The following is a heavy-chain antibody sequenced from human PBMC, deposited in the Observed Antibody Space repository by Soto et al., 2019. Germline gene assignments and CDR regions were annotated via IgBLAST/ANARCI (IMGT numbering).Heavy chain of an antibody. CDR2: ISGNGGST. D-gene: IGHD2-8*01. J-gene: IGHJ6*03. CDR1: GFTFSSYA. V-gene: IGHV3-64*01. Sequence: GGSLRLSCAASGFTFSSYAMSWVRQAPGKGLEYVSAISGNGGSTYYANSVKGRFTISRDNSKNTLYLQMGSLRAEDMAVYYCARVGTSSLMGYYYYYMDVWGKGTTVTVSS. CDR3: ARVGTSSLMGYYYYYMDV.